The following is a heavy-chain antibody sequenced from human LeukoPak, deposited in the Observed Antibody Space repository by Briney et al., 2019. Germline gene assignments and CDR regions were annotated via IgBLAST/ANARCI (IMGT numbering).Heavy chain of an antibody. V-gene: IGHV4-59*08. CDR1: GGSISSYY. CDR2: ISDIGSI. Sequence: SEALSLTCTVSGGSISSYYWSWIRQPPGKGLEWIAYISDIGSINYNPSLKSRVTISLDTSKNQFSLKLSSVTAADTAVYYCAGHHPRNTVDFWGQEPWSPPPQ. D-gene: IGHD2/OR15-2a*01. CDR3: AGHHPRNTVDF. J-gene: IGHJ4*01.